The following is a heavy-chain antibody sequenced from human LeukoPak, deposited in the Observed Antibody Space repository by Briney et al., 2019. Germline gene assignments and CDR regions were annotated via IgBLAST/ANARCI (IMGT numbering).Heavy chain of an antibody. J-gene: IGHJ5*02. Sequence: SETLSLTCTVSGGSISGYYWSWIRQPPGKGLEWIGYIYNSGSTNYNPSLKSRVTTSVDTSKNQFSLKLSSVTAADTAVYYCARLGYYDIAGLPWGQGTLVTVSS. CDR3: ARLGYYDIAGLP. CDR1: GGSISGYY. D-gene: IGHD3-9*01. V-gene: IGHV4-59*08. CDR2: IYNSGST.